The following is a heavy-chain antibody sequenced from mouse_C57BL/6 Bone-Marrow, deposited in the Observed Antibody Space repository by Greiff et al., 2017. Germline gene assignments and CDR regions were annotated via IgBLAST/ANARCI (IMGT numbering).Heavy chain of an antibody. CDR1: GFNIKDDY. CDR3: SSFDGNYFDF. Sequence: EVQLQQSGAELVRPGASVKLSCTASGFNIKDDYIHWVKQRPEQGLEWIGWIDPEIGGTEYASKFQGKATITSDTSSNTAYLQLSSLTSEDTAVYYCSSFDGNYFDFWGQGTPLTAAS. D-gene: IGHD2-3*01. CDR2: IDPEIGGT. J-gene: IGHJ2*01. V-gene: IGHV14-4*01.